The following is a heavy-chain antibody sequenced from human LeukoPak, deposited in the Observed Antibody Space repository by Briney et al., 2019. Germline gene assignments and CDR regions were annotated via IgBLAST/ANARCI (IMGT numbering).Heavy chain of an antibody. CDR1: GYSISSGYY. D-gene: IGHD3-22*01. J-gene: IGHJ2*01. V-gene: IGHV4-38-2*02. Sequence: SETLSLTCTVSGYSISSGYYWGWIRQPPGKGLEWIGSIYHSGSTYYNPSLKSRVTISVDTSKNQFSLKLSSVAAADTAVYYCARDGGYYDSSGYYYVDWYFDLWGRGTLVTVSS. CDR3: ARDGGYYDSSGYYYVDWYFDL. CDR2: IYHSGST.